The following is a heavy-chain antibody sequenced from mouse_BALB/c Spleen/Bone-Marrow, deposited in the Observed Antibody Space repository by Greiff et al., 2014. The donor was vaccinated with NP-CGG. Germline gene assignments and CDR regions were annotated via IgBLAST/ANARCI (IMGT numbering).Heavy chain of an antibody. V-gene: IGHV14-3*02. J-gene: IGHJ3*01. CDR1: DFNIKDAY. CDR3: AVYYYGRSSFAY. D-gene: IGHD1-1*01. CDR2: IDPANVNT. Sequence: EVQLQPSGAELVKPGASVKLSCTASDFNIKDAYMHWVKQRPEQGLEWLGRIDPANVNTKYDTKFQGKATITADTSSNTAYLLLSSLTSEDTAVYYCAVYYYGRSSFAYWGQGTLVTVSA.